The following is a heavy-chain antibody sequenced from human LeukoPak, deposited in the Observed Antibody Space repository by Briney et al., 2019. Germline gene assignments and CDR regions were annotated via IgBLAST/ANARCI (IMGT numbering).Heavy chain of an antibody. CDR3: TTYTAMVLIDY. Sequence: PGGSLRLSCAASGFTFSNAWMSWVRQAPGKGLEWVGRIKSKTDGGTTDYAAPVKGRFTISRDDSKNTLYLQMNSLKTEDTAVYYRTTYTAMVLIDYWGQGTLVTVSS. CDR2: IKSKTDGGTT. CDR1: GFTFSNAW. V-gene: IGHV3-15*01. D-gene: IGHD5-18*01. J-gene: IGHJ4*02.